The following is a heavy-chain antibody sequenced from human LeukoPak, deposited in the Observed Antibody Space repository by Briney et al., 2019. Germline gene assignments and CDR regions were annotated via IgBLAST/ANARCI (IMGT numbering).Heavy chain of an antibody. CDR3: ARDVACSSGWYYYYYYYMDV. CDR2: IKQDGSEK. J-gene: IGHJ6*03. D-gene: IGHD6-19*01. Sequence: PGGSLRLSCAASGFTFSSYWMSWVRQAPGKGLEWVANIKQDGSEKYYVDSVKGRFTISRDNAKNSLYLQMNSLRAEDTAVYYCARDVACSSGWYYYYYYYMDVWGKGTTVTISS. V-gene: IGHV3-7*01. CDR1: GFTFSSYW.